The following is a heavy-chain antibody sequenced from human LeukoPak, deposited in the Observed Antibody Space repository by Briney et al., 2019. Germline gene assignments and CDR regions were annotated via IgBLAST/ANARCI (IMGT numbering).Heavy chain of an antibody. J-gene: IGHJ6*02. D-gene: IGHD4-11*01. CDR3: ARDNDYSSPYYYYYYGMDV. Sequence: PGGSLRLSCVASGFTFSNYWMSWVRQTPGKGLEWVANIKEDGSEKHYVDSVKGRFTISRDNAENSLYLQMNSLRTEDTAVYYCARDNDYSSPYYYYYYGMDVWGQGTTVTVSS. V-gene: IGHV3-7*03. CDR2: IKEDGSEK. CDR1: GFTFSNYW.